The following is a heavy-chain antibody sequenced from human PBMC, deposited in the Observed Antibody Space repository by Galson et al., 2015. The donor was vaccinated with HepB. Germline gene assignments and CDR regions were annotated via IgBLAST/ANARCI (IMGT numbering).Heavy chain of an antibody. CDR1: GFTVSSNY. D-gene: IGHD3-10*01. CDR2: IYSSGST. J-gene: IGHJ4*02. Sequence: SLRLSCAASGFTVSSNYMSWVRQAPGKGLEWVSVIYSSGSTYYADSVKGRFTISRDNSKNTLYLQMNSLRAEDTAVYYCAREISGSYFYWGQGTLVTVSS. CDR3: AREISGSYFY. V-gene: IGHV3-53*01.